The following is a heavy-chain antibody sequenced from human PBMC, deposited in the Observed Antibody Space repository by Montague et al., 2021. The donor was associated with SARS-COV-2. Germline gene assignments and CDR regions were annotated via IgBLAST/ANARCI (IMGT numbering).Heavy chain of an antibody. V-gene: IGHV4-4*02. Sequence: SETRSLTCAVSDGSISSPNWWNWVRQPPGKGLEWIGEIYYAGNTNYNPSLKSRVTISVDTSKNQFSLKLSSVTAADTAVYYCARDGSLRFEILIGPRHYYYGMDVWGQGTTVTVSS. D-gene: IGHD3-9*01. CDR3: ARDGSLRFEILIGPRHYYYGMDV. CDR2: IYYAGNT. J-gene: IGHJ6*02. CDR1: DGSISSPNW.